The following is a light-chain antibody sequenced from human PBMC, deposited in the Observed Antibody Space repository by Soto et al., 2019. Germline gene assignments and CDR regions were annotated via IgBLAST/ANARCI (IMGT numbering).Light chain of an antibody. CDR2: LSS. CDR1: QSLLYTNGYNY. J-gene: IGKJ1*01. Sequence: DIVMTQSPLSLPVTPGEPASISCRTSQSLLYTNGYNYVDWFVQKPVQSPQLLIYLSSNRASVVPDRFSGSGSVTDFTLKISTVEAEDVGVSYCMEHVYSPWTFGQWTKVDI. V-gene: IGKV2-28*01. CDR3: MEHVYSPWT.